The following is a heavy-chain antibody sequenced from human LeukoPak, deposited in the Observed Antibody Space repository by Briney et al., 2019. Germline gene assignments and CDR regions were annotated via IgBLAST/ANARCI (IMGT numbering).Heavy chain of an antibody. Sequence: PGGSLILSCTASGFTFNSYGIHWVRQAPGKGLEWVAFISYDGSSKYYADSVKGRFTISRDNSKNTLYLQMNSLRAEDTAVYYCASYGSGFDYWGQGTPVTVSS. CDR3: ASYGSGFDY. CDR2: ISYDGSSK. J-gene: IGHJ4*02. CDR1: GFTFNSYG. V-gene: IGHV3-30*03. D-gene: IGHD3-10*01.